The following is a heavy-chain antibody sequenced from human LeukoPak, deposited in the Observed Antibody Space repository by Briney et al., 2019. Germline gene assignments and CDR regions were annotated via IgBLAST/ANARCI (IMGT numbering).Heavy chain of an antibody. V-gene: IGHV3-30*03. CDR3: ATIRGADY. Sequence: GRSLRLSCAASGFTFSSYGMHWVRQAPGKGLEWVAVISYDGSNKYYADSVKGRFTISRDNAKNSLYLQMNSLRAEDTAVYYCATIRGADYWGQGTLVTVSS. D-gene: IGHD3-10*01. CDR1: GFTFSSYG. J-gene: IGHJ4*02. CDR2: ISYDGSNK.